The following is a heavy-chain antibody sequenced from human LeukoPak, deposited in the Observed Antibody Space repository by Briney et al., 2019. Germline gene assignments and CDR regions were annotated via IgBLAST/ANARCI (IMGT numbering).Heavy chain of an antibody. CDR3: ARGGLMVYAVRVQNDVFDI. J-gene: IGHJ3*02. D-gene: IGHD2-8*01. V-gene: IGHV4-34*01. CDR2: INHSGST. Sequence: SETLSLTCAVYGGSFSGYYWSWIRQPPGKGLEWIGEINHSGSTNYNPSLKSRVTISVDTFKNQFSLKLSSVTAADTAVYYCARGGLMVYAVRVQNDVFDIWGQGTMVTVSS. CDR1: GGSFSGYY.